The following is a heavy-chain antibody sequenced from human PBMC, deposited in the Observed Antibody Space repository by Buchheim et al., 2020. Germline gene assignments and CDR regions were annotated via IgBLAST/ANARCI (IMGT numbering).Heavy chain of an antibody. V-gene: IGHV3-23*04. CDR2: ISGSGGST. CDR3: ANQYYGSGSYTINDYYYYGMDV. D-gene: IGHD3-10*01. CDR1: GFTFSSYA. Sequence: EVQLVESGGGLVQPGGSLRLSCAASGFTFSSYAMSWVRQAPGKGLEWVSAISGSGGSTYYADSVKGRFTISRDNSKNTLYLQMNGLRAEDTAVYYCANQYYGSGSYTINDYYYYGMDVWGQGTT. J-gene: IGHJ6*02.